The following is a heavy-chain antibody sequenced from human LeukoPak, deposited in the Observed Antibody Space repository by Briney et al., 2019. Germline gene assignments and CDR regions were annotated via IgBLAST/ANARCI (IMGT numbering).Heavy chain of an antibody. D-gene: IGHD3/OR15-3a*01. CDR3: ARGMDTGDYYYGMDV. CDR1: GYTFTGYY. Sequence: GASVKVSCKASGYTFTGYYMHWVRQAPGQGLEWMGWINPNSGGTNYAQKFQGRVTMTRDTSIGTAYMELSRLRSDDTAVYYCARGMDTGDYYYGMDVWGQGTTVTVSS. V-gene: IGHV1-2*02. J-gene: IGHJ6*02. CDR2: INPNSGGT.